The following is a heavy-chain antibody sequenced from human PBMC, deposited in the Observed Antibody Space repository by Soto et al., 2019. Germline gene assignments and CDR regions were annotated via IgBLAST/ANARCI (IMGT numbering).Heavy chain of an antibody. CDR3: AHKCPEDWPLDY. Sequence: QITLKESGPTLVRPTQTLTLTCAFSGFSLSTSGVGVGWIRQPQGKALEWLAVIYWDDSKHYSPSLRSRLTITKDTSKNQVVLTMTNMDPMDTGTYYLAHKCPEDWPLDYWGQGTLVTVSS. CDR1: GFSLSTSGVG. V-gene: IGHV2-5*02. CDR2: IYWDDSK. D-gene: IGHD3-9*01. J-gene: IGHJ4*02.